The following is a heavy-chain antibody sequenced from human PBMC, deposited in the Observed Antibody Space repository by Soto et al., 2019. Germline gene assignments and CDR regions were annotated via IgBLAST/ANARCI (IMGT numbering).Heavy chain of an antibody. D-gene: IGHD3-22*01. Sequence: QVQLVQSGAEVKKPGASVKVSCKASGYTFTSYAMSWVRQSPGQGLEWMGWISAYNGNTNYAQKLQGRVTMTTDTSTSRTDMEQRSLRSDDPAVYYCAREHPPQYCCVSCGYYPFATDYWGQGTLVTVSS. J-gene: IGHJ4*02. V-gene: IGHV1-18*01. CDR1: GYTFTSYA. CDR2: ISAYNGNT. CDR3: AREHPPQYCCVSCGYYPFATDY.